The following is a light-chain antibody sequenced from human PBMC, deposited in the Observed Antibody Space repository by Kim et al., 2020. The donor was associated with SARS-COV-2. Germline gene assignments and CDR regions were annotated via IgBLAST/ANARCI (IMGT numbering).Light chain of an antibody. CDR1: QSVSSSY. J-gene: IGKJ2*01. Sequence: SVSPGERATLSCRASQSVSSSYLAWYQQKPGQAPRLLIYGASSRSTGIPDRFSGSGSGTDFTLTISRLEPEYFAVYYCQQYGSSYTFGQGTKLEI. CDR3: QQYGSSYT. CDR2: GAS. V-gene: IGKV3-20*01.